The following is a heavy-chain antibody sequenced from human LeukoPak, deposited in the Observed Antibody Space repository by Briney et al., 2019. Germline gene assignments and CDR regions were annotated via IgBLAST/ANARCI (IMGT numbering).Heavy chain of an antibody. J-gene: IGHJ6*03. CDR2: ISSSSSTI. CDR1: GFTFSSYS. CDR3: ARAAYDYVWGSYRNYYYYYMDV. D-gene: IGHD3-16*02. V-gene: IGHV3-48*04. Sequence: GGSLRLSCAASGFTFSSYSMNWVRQAPGKGLEWVSYISSSSSTIYYADSVKGRFTISRDNAKNSLYLQMNSLRAEDTAVYYCARAAYDYVWGSYRNYYYYYMDVWGKGTTVTISS.